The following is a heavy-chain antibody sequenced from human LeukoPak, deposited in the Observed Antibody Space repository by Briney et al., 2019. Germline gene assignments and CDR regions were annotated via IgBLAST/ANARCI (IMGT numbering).Heavy chain of an antibody. CDR3: ARDSGYSGYSDY. CDR1: GFTFSDYY. V-gene: IGHV3-11*05. Sequence: GGSLRLSCAASGFTFSDYYMSWIRQAPGKGLEWVSYISGSSSYTDYADSVKGRFTISRDNAKNSLNLQMNSLRAEDTAVYYCARDSGYSGYSDYWGQGTLVTVSS. CDR2: ISGSSSYT. J-gene: IGHJ4*02. D-gene: IGHD5-12*01.